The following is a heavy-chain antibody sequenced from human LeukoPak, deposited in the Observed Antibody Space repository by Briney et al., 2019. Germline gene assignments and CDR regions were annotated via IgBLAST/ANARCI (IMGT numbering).Heavy chain of an antibody. CDR1: GGSISSYY. CDR3: ARALGWYRSSPQYNYFNP. CDR2: IYYSGST. D-gene: IGHD6-13*01. J-gene: IGHJ5*02. V-gene: IGHV4-59*12. Sequence: SETLSLTCTVSGGSISSYYWSWIRQPPGKGLEWIGYIYYSGSTYYNPSLKSRVTISLDTSKNQFSLKVTSVTAADTAVYYCARALGWYRSSPQYNYFNPWGQGTRVTVAS.